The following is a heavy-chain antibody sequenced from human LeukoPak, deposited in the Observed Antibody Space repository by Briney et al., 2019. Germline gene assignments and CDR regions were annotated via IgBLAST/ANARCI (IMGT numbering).Heavy chain of an antibody. CDR2: IKQDGSEK. CDR3: ARFFDGYLY. D-gene: IGHD5-24*01. J-gene: IGHJ4*02. V-gene: IGHV3-7*01. Sequence: GGSLRLSCAASGFTFRSYWMSWVRQAPGKGLEWVANIKQDGSEKYYVDSVKGRFTISRDNAKNSLYLQMNSLRAEDTAVYYCARFFDGYLYWGQGTLVTVSS. CDR1: GFTFRSYW.